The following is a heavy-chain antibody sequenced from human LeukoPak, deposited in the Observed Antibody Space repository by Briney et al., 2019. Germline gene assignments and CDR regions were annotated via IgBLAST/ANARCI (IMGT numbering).Heavy chain of an antibody. CDR1: GYTFTGYY. D-gene: IGHD3-16*02. CDR2: IIPIFGTA. V-gene: IGHV1-69*13. Sequence: ASVKVSCKASGYTFTGYYMHWVRQAPGQGLEWMGGIIPIFGTANYAQKFQGRVTITADESTSTAYMELSSLRSEDTAVYYCVSLGELSTYNWFDPWGQGTLVTVSS. CDR3: VSLGELSTYNWFDP. J-gene: IGHJ5*02.